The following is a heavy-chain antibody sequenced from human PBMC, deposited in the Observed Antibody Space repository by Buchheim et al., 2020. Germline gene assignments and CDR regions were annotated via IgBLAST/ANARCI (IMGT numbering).Heavy chain of an antibody. D-gene: IGHD3-9*01. J-gene: IGHJ4*02. CDR2: IRIITYGGTT. CDR1: GFTFGDFA. CDR3: SRRLGFDY. V-gene: IGHV3-49*03. Sequence: EVQLVESGGGLVQPGRSLRLSCVGSGFTFGDFAMSWFRQAPGKGLEWVCLIRIITYGGTTEYAPSVNGRFTISRAESIRLSYLQMNSLKAEDTAVYYCSRRLGFDYWGQGTL.